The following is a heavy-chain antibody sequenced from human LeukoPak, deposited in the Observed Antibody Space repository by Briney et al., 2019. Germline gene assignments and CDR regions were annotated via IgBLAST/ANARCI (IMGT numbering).Heavy chain of an antibody. CDR3: ARDRGTWNDDGFDY. V-gene: IGHV4-4*07. D-gene: IGHD1-1*01. J-gene: IGHJ4*02. CDR2: IYTSGST. Sequence: SETLSLTCTVSGGSISIYYWSWIRQPAGKGLEWIGRIYTSGSTNCNPSLKSRVTMSVDTSKNQFSLKLSSVTAADTAVYYCARDRGTWNDDGFDYWGQGTLVTVSS. CDR1: GGSISIYY.